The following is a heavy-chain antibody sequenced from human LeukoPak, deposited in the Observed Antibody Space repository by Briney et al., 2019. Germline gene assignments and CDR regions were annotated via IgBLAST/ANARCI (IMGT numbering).Heavy chain of an antibody. V-gene: IGHV4-61*02. CDR1: GGSISSCSYY. CDR2: IYTSGST. D-gene: IGHD6-19*01. J-gene: IGHJ4*02. Sequence: SETLSLTCTVSGGSISSCSYYWSWIRQPAGKGLEWIGRIYTSGSTNYNPSLKTRVTISVDASKNHFSLNLRSVTAADTAVYYCARISVAGPTDYWGQGTLVTVSS. CDR3: ARISVAGPTDY.